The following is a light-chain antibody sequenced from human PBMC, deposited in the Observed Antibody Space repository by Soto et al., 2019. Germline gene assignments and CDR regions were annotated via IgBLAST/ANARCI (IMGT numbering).Light chain of an antibody. CDR3: QQYGSYWYT. CDR1: QSISKW. V-gene: IGKV1-5*01. J-gene: IGKJ2*01. CDR2: DAS. Sequence: DIQMTQSPSTLSASVGDRVTITCRASQSISKWVAWYQQKPGNAPKLLIYDASGLESGVPSRFSGSGSGTEFTLTISSLQPDDFATYYCQQYGSYWYTFGQGTRLEIK.